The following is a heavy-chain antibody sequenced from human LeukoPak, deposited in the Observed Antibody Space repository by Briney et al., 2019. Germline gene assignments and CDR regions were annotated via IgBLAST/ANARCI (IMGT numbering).Heavy chain of an antibody. Sequence: NPSETLSLTCTVSGGSISSYYWSWIRQPPGKGLEWFGYFNYRGSTNYNPSLKSRVTISVDTSKNQFSLKLSSVTAADTAVYYCARQRATRSPSYYYYYGMDVWGQGTTVTVSS. CDR1: GGSISSYY. CDR2: FNYRGST. D-gene: IGHD1-26*01. J-gene: IGHJ6*02. V-gene: IGHV4-59*08. CDR3: ARQRATRSPSYYYYYGMDV.